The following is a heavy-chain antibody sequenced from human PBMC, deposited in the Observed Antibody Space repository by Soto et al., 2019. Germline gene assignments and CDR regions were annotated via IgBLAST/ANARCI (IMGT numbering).Heavy chain of an antibody. CDR1: GYIFMSYG. V-gene: IGHV1-18*01. Sequence: QVHLEQSGVEVKKPGASVKVSCKASGYIFMSYGTSWVRQAPGQGLEWMGWISAYNGNTKYPQNLQGRVTMTTDTSTSTVYMELRSLRSDDTAVYYCARDRGSGYDPWGQGTLVTVSS. J-gene: IGHJ5*02. CDR3: ARDRGSGYDP. CDR2: ISAYNGNT. D-gene: IGHD6-25*01.